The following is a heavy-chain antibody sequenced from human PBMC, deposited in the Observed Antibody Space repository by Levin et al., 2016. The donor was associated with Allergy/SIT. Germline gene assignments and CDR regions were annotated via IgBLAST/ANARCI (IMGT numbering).Heavy chain of an antibody. CDR1: GFTFSSYA. D-gene: IGHD6-6*01. J-gene: IGHJ6*02. CDR2: ISYDGSNK. CDR3: ARDGGYSSSYIGVRHYYYGMDV. Sequence: GESLKISCAASGFTFSSYAMHWVRQAPGKGLEWVAVISYDGSNKYYADSVKGRFTISRDNSKNTLYLQMNSLRAEDTAVYYCARDGGYSSSYIGVRHYYYGMDVWGQGTTVTVSS. V-gene: IGHV3-30-3*01.